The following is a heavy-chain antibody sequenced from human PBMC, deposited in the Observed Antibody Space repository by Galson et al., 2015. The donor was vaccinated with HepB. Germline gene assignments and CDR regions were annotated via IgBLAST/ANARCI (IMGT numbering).Heavy chain of an antibody. Sequence: SLRLSCAASGFTFSSYSMNWVRQAPGKGLEWVSSISSSSSYIYYADSVKGRFTISRDNAKNSLYLQMNSLRAEDTAVYYCARDKSATVVTRDAFDIWGQGTMVTVSS. CDR1: GFTFSSYS. D-gene: IGHD4-23*01. J-gene: IGHJ3*02. CDR3: ARDKSATVVTRDAFDI. V-gene: IGHV3-21*01. CDR2: ISSSSSYI.